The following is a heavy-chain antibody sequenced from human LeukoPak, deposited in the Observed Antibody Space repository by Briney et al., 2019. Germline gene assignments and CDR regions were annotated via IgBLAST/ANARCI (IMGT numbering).Heavy chain of an antibody. CDR2: IRSNSDGGTI. J-gene: IGHJ5*02. Sequence: GSLRLSCATSGFTFSNAWMNWVRQAPGKGLEWVGRIRSNSDGGTIDYAAPVKGRFTLSRDDSKTTLYLQMSSLQTEDTAVYYCATDFYDSTWGQGTLVTVSS. V-gene: IGHV3-15*07. CDR3: ATDFYDST. D-gene: IGHD3-22*01. CDR1: GFTFSNAW.